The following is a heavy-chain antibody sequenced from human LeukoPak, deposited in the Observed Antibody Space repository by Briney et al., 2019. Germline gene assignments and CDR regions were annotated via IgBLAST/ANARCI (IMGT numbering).Heavy chain of an antibody. CDR3: AKLGPKKDIVVVVAATDFDY. J-gene: IGHJ4*02. V-gene: IGHV3-30*02. CDR2: IRYDGSNK. CDR1: GFTFSSYA. Sequence: PGGSLRLSCAASGFTFSSYAMHWVRQAPGEGLEWVAFIRYDGSNKYYADSVKGRFTISRDNSKNTLYLQMNSLRAEDTAVYYCAKLGPKKDIVVVVAATDFDYWGQGTLVTVSS. D-gene: IGHD2-15*01.